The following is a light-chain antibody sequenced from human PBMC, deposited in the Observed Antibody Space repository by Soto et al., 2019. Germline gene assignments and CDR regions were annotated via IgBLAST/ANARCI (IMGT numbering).Light chain of an antibody. Sequence: DIPMTQSPSTLSASVGDRVTITCRASQTVSSWLAWYQQKPGQAPKLLIYKPSTLTSGVPSRFSGSGARTEFTLTISSLPPDDFATYYCQHYNSYSEAFGQGTKVELK. V-gene: IGKV1-5*03. CDR2: KPS. CDR1: QTVSSW. CDR3: QHYNSYSEA. J-gene: IGKJ1*01.